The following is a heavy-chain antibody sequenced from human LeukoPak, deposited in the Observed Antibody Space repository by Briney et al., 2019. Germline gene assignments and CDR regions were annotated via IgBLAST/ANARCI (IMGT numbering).Heavy chain of an antibody. CDR1: GFTFSDYY. J-gene: IGHJ6*03. CDR3: ARDDWNYAYYYMDV. CDR2: ISSSGSTI. D-gene: IGHD3-9*01. Sequence: GGSLRLSCAASGFTFSDYYMSWIRQAPGKGLEWVSYISSSGSTIYHADSVKGRFTISRDNAKNSLYLQMNSLRAEDTAVYYCARDDWNYAYYYMDVWGKGTTVTVSS. V-gene: IGHV3-11*01.